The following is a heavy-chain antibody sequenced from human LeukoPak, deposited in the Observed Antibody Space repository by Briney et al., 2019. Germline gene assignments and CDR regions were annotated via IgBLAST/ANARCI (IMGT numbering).Heavy chain of an antibody. CDR1: GFKFDDYG. Sequence: GGSLRLSCTASGFKFDDYGMAWVRQAPGKGLEWVSDINWNGDSRGYAHSVRGRFTIYRDNSKNSLYLQMNSLRAEDTAVFYCALSRGSYFPFDSWGQGTLVAVSS. CDR2: INWNGDSR. V-gene: IGHV3-20*04. J-gene: IGHJ4*02. CDR3: ALSRGSYFPFDS. D-gene: IGHD1-26*01.